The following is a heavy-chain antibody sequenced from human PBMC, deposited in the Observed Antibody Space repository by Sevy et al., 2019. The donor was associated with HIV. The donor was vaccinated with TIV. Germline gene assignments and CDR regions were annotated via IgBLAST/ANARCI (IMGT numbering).Heavy chain of an antibody. V-gene: IGHV4-59*01. CDR2: IYYSGST. CDR1: GASISSYS. Sequence: SETLSLTCTVSGASISSYSWSWIRQPPGKGLEWIGYIYYSGSTNYNPSLKSRVTISVDTSKNQFSLKLGSVTAADTAVYYCARGQYSYGYWREFDYWGQGTLVTVSS. D-gene: IGHD5-18*01. J-gene: IGHJ4*02. CDR3: ARGQYSYGYWREFDY.